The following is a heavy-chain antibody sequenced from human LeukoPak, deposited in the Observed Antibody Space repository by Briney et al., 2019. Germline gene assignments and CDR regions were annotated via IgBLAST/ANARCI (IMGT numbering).Heavy chain of an antibody. Sequence: PGGSLRLSCAASGFTFDDYAMHWVRQAPGKGLEWVSGISWNSGSMGYADSVKGRFTISRDNAKNSLYLQMNSLRAEDTALYYCAKDMGYSGNYRTPDYWGQGTLVTVSS. CDR2: ISWNSGSM. CDR3: AKDMGYSGNYRTPDY. D-gene: IGHD1-26*01. V-gene: IGHV3-9*01. J-gene: IGHJ4*02. CDR1: GFTFDDYA.